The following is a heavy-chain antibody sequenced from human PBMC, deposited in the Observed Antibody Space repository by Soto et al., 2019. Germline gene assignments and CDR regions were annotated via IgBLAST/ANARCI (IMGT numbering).Heavy chain of an antibody. CDR2: IKQDGSEQ. V-gene: IGHV3-7*05. Sequence: GGSLRLCCAASGFTFITYWMSWVRQAPGKGLEWVANIKQDGSEQFYVDSVKGRFTISRDNAKNSLSLQMNSLRAEDTAVYFCARLPHPGIAVAGTVYWGQGTLVTVSS. CDR3: ARLPHPGIAVAGTVY. J-gene: IGHJ4*02. D-gene: IGHD6-19*01. CDR1: GFTFITYW.